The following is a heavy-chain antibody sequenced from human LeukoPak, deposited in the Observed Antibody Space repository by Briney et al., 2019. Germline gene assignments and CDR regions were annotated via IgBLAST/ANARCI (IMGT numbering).Heavy chain of an antibody. CDR1: GGSISSGGYY. J-gene: IGHJ4*02. Sequence: SETLSLTCTVSGGSISSGGYYWSWIRQHPGKGLKWIGYIYYSGSTYYNPSLKSRVTISVDTSKNQFSLKLSSVTAADTAVYYCARGSYDILTGYYDPDYWGQGTLVTVSS. V-gene: IGHV4-31*03. CDR3: ARGSYDILTGYYDPDY. CDR2: IYYSGST. D-gene: IGHD3-9*01.